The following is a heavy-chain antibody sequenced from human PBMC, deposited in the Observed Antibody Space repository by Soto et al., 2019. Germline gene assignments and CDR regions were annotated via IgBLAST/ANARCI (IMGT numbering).Heavy chain of an antibody. CDR1: GGSFSGYY. CDR2: INHSGST. Sequence: SETLSLTCAVYGGSFSGYYWSWIRQPPGKGLEWIGEINHSGSTNYNPSLKSRVTISVDTSKNQFSLKLSSVTAADTAVYYCARGDGRKDLTGYYYFDYWGQGTLVTVSS. D-gene: IGHD3-9*01. CDR3: ARGDGRKDLTGYYYFDY. J-gene: IGHJ4*02. V-gene: IGHV4-34*01.